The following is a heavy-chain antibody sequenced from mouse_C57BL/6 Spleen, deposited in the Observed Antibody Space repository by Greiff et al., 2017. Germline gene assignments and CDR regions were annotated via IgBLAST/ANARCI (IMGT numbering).Heavy chain of an antibody. CDR1: GFTFTDYY. Sequence: EVKLVESGGGLVQPGGSLSLSCAASGFTFTDYYMSWVSQPPGKALEWLGFIRNKANGYTTEYSASVKGRFTISRDNYQSILYLQMNALSAEDSATYYCASTDGYSLFAYWGQGTLVTVSA. D-gene: IGHD2-3*01. CDR3: ASTDGYSLFAY. CDR2: IRNKANGYTT. V-gene: IGHV7-3*01. J-gene: IGHJ3*01.